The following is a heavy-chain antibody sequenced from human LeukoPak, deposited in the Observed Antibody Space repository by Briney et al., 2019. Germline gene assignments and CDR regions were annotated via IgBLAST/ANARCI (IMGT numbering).Heavy chain of an antibody. CDR3: TRGEDYVVEVTATTWTLFDY. CDR2: IIPIFATA. D-gene: IGHD2-15*01. CDR1: GGTFSNLG. V-gene: IGHV1-69*01. J-gene: IGHJ4*02. Sequence: SVKVSCKASGGTFSNLGISWVRQAPGHGLEWMGGIIPIFATATYAQRFQGRVTITADDSTSTAYMELRSLRSDDTAVYYCTRGEDYVVEVTATTWTLFDYWGQGTLVTVSS.